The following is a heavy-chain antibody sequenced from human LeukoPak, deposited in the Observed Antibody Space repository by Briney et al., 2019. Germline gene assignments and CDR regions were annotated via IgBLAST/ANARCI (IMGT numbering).Heavy chain of an antibody. CDR1: GFTFSSYS. Sequence: GGSLRLSCAASGFTFSSYSMNWVRQAPGKGLEWVSSISSSSSYIYYADSVKGRFTISRDNAKNSLYLQMNSLRAEDTAVYYCARERGYYYDSSGYLPTGAFDIWGQGTMVTVSS. V-gene: IGHV3-21*01. CDR2: ISSSSSYI. J-gene: IGHJ3*02. CDR3: ARERGYYYDSSGYLPTGAFDI. D-gene: IGHD3-22*01.